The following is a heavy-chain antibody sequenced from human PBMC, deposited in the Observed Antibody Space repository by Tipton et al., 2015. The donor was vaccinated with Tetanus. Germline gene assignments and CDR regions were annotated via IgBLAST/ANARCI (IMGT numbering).Heavy chain of an antibody. J-gene: IGHJ4*02. CDR2: TYYSGST. Sequence: TLSLTCDVSGGPVSSSNWWSWIRQPPGKGLEWIGYTYYSGSTGYNPSLKSRVTISIDSSKNQFSLKLTSVTAADTAVYYCARANNEFPKKGPFDSWGLGSLVIVSS. CDR3: ARANNEFPKKGPFDS. D-gene: IGHD1-1*01. V-gene: IGHV4-61*01. CDR1: GGPVSSSNW.